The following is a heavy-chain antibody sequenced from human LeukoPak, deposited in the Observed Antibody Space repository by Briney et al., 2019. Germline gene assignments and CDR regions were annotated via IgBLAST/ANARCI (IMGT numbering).Heavy chain of an antibody. CDR2: IYHSGST. D-gene: IGHD2-15*01. J-gene: IGHJ5*02. Sequence: SETLSLTCAVSGGSISSGGYSWSWIRQPPGTGLEWIGYIYHSGSTYYNPSLKSRVTISVDRSKNQFSLKLSSVTAADTAVYYCARGLLSSARLSWFDPRGQGTLVTVSS. CDR1: GGSISSGGYS. CDR3: ARGLLSSARLSWFDP. V-gene: IGHV4-30-2*01.